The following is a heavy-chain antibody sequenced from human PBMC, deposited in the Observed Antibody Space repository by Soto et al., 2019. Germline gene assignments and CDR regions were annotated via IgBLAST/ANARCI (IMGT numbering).Heavy chain of an antibody. CDR2: ISSSGSTI. J-gene: IGHJ4*02. D-gene: IGHD6-19*01. CDR3: ARGGQWLPRYY. CDR1: GFTFSSYE. Sequence: PGGSLRLSCAASGFTFSSYEMNWVRQAPGKGLERVSYISSSGSTIYYADSVKGRFTISRDNAKNSLYLQMNSLRAEDTAVYYCARGGQWLPRYYWGQGTLVTVSS. V-gene: IGHV3-48*03.